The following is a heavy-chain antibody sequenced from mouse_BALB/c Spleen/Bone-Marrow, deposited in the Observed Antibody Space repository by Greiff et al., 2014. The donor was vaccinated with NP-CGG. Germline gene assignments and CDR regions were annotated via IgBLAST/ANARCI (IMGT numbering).Heavy chain of an antibody. D-gene: IGHD1-1*01. CDR1: GYSFTGYT. Sequence: EVMLVESGPELVKPGASMKISCKASGYSFTGYTMNRVKQSHGKNLEWIGLINPYNGGSSYNQKFKGKATLTVDKSSSTAYMELLSLTSEDSAVYYCARWDYYGYALDFWGQGTSVTVSS. V-gene: IGHV1-31*01. J-gene: IGHJ4*01. CDR2: INPYNGGS. CDR3: ARWDYYGYALDF.